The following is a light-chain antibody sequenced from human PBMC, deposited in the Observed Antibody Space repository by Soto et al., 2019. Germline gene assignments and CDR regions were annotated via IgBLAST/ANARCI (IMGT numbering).Light chain of an antibody. J-gene: IGLJ2*01. CDR2: DVT. CDR1: SSDVGGYDY. V-gene: IGLV2-14*03. CDR3: SSHTSSSAVV. Sequence: QSVLTQRASVSGSPGQSITISCTGTSSDVGGYDYVSWYQRHPGKAPRLMIYDVTNRPSGVSDRFSGSKSGNTASLTISGLQTEDEADYYCSSHTSSSAVVFGGGTKVTVL.